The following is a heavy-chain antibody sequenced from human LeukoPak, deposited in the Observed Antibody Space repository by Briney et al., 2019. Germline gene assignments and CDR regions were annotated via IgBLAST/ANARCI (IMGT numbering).Heavy chain of an antibody. CDR2: IRSKAYGGTT. CDR1: GFTFGDYA. J-gene: IGHJ5*02. D-gene: IGHD3-22*01. V-gene: IGHV3-49*04. CDR3: TRGPTYYYDSSGFWFDP. Sequence: GGSLRLSCTASGFTFGDYAMSWVRQAPGKGLEWVGFIRSKAYGGTTEYAASVKGRFTISRDDSKSIAYLQMNSLKTEDTAVYYCTRGPTYYYDSSGFWFDPWGQGTLVTVSS.